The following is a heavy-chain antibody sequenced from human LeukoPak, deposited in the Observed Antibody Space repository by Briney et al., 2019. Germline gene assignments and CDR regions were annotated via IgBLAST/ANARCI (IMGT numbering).Heavy chain of an antibody. V-gene: IGHV4-59*01. J-gene: IGHJ5*01. D-gene: IGHD2-2*01. CDR3: ARDSSPGDS. CDR2: IHYSGPT. CDR1: GTSITSFY. Sequence: SETLSLTCTVSGTSITSFYWSWIRQPPEKGLEWIGCIHYSGPTTYSPSLRSRITLSVDTSKNQVSLILRSVTAADTAVYFCARDSSPGDSWGQGTLVTVSS.